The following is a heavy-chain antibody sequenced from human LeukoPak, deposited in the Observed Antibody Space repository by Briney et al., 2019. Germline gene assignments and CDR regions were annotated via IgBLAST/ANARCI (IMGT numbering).Heavy chain of an antibody. D-gene: IGHD4-23*01. V-gene: IGHV3-30*18. CDR2: ISHDGSTK. CDR3: AKDGGNYYIDY. J-gene: IGHJ4*02. CDR1: GVTFSSYV. Sequence: PGGSLRLSCAASGVTFSSYVMHWVRQAPGKGLEWMAFISHDGSTKLYADSVKGRFTISRDNSKNTMFLQMNSLRPEDTAVYFCAKDGGNYYIDYWGQGNLVTVSS.